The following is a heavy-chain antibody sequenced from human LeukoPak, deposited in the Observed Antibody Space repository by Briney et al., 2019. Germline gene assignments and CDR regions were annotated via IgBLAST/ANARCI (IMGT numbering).Heavy chain of an antibody. J-gene: IGHJ5*02. Sequence: PGKGLEWIGSICFSRPTYYNPSLKSRVTMSIDTSKNQFSLKLNSVTAADTAVYYCARHYGPWGQGTLVTVSS. CDR3: ARHYGP. V-gene: IGHV4-39*01. CDR2: ICFSRPT. D-gene: IGHD3-10*01.